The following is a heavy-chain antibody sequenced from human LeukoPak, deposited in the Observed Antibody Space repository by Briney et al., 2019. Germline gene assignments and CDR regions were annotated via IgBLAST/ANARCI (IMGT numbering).Heavy chain of an antibody. CDR3: ARGSSSNSWYFDY. V-gene: IGHV6-1*01. CDR1: GDSVSSNGAT. J-gene: IGHJ4*02. CDR2: TYYRSKWYN. Sequence: SQTLSLTCAISGDSVSSNGATWTWIRQSPSRGLEWLGRTYYRSKWYNDYAVSVKSRIIINPDTSRNQFSLQLNSVTPEDTAVYYCARGSSSNSWYFDYWGQGTLVTVSS. D-gene: IGHD6-13*01.